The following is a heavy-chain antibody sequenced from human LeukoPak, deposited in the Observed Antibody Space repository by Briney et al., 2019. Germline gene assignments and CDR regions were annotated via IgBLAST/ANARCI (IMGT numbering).Heavy chain of an antibody. Sequence: GGSLRLSCAASGFTFSTHWMSWVRQAPGKGLEWVANIKQDNSAQYYVDAVKGRFTISRDNAKNSLYLQMNSLRAGDTAVYYCARDMFSRYTSSWDYWGQGTLVTVSS. V-gene: IGHV3-7*03. CDR2: IKQDNSAQ. CDR1: GFTFSTHW. J-gene: IGHJ4*02. D-gene: IGHD6-13*01. CDR3: ARDMFSRYTSSWDY.